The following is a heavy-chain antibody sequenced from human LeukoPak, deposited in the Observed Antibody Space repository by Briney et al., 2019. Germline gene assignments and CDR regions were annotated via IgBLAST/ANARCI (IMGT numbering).Heavy chain of an antibody. CDR2: INSDGSST. Sequence: PGGSLRLSCAASGFTFSSYWMHWVRQAPGKGLVWVSRINSDGSSTSYADSVKGRFTISRDNAKNTLYLQMNSLRAEDTAVYYCAREEYSSSWYSFDYWGQGTLVTVSS. CDR1: GFTFSSYW. V-gene: IGHV3-74*01. CDR3: AREEYSSSWYSFDY. J-gene: IGHJ4*02. D-gene: IGHD6-13*01.